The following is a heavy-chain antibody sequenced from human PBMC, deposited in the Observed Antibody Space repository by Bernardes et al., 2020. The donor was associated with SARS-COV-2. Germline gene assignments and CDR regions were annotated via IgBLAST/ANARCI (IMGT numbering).Heavy chain of an antibody. CDR1: GGSISSGGYY. D-gene: IGHD3-22*01. J-gene: IGHJ3*02. Sequence: SETLSLTCTVSGGSISSGGYYWSWIRQHPGKGLEWIGYIYYSGSTYYNPSLKSRVTISVDTSKNQFSLKLSSVTAADTAVYYCARLITMIVVRAFDIWGQGTMVTVSS. CDR2: IYYSGST. CDR3: ARLITMIVVRAFDI. V-gene: IGHV4-31*03.